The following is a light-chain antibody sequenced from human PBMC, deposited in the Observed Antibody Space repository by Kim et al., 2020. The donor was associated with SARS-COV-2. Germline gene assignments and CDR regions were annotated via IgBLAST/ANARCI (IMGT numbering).Light chain of an antibody. J-gene: IGLJ2*01. CDR1: SLRSYY. Sequence: SSELTQGPAVSVALGQTVRITCQGDSLRSYYASWYQQKPGQAPVLVIYGKNNRPSGIPDRFSGSSSGNTASLTITGAQAEDEADYYCNSRDSSGHVVFGGGTQLTVL. V-gene: IGLV3-19*01. CDR2: GKN. CDR3: NSRDSSGHVV.